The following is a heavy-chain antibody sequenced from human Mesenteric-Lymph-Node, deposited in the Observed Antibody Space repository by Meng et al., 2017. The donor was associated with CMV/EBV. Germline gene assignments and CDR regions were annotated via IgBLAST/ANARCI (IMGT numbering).Heavy chain of an antibody. Sequence: SETLSLTCTLSGGSISSYYWNWIRQPRGKGLEWIGYIYYIGNTVYNPSLKSRVTISIDTSKNQFSLELTSVTAADPAVYYCARGRVGPSSTSNWFDPWGQGTLVTVSS. D-gene: IGHD2-2*01. V-gene: IGHV4-59*01. CDR1: GGSISSYY. J-gene: IGHJ5*02. CDR3: ARGRVGPSSTSNWFDP. CDR2: IYYIGNT.